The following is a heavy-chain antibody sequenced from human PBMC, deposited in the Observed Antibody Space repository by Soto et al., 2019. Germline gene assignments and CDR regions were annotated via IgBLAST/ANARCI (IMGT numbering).Heavy chain of an antibody. V-gene: IGHV4-31*02. CDR3: AREAAVYFDY. CDR2: IYSSGST. J-gene: IGHJ4*02. Sequence: WTWIRQHPGKGLEWIGYIYSSGSTYDNPSFKSRVTISFDTSKNQFSLKLSSVTAADTAIYYCAREAAVYFDYWGQGALVTVSS. D-gene: IGHD6-25*01.